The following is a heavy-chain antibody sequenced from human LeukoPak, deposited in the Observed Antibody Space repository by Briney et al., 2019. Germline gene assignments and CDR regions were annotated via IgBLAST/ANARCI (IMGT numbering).Heavy chain of an antibody. J-gene: IGHJ4*02. CDR2: IRYDGSNK. CDR1: GFTFTIYW. D-gene: IGHD6-13*01. V-gene: IGHV3-30*02. CDR3: AREGEQQLALDY. Sequence: PGGSLRLSCAASGFTFTIYWMSWVRQAPGKGLEWVAFIRYDGSNKYYADSVKGRFTISRDNSKNTLYLQMNSLRAEDTAVYYCAREGEQQLALDYWGQGTLVTVSS.